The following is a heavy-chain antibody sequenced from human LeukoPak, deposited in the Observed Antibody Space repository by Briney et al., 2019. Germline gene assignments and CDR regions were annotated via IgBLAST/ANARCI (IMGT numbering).Heavy chain of an antibody. CDR1: GLTVSTNF. V-gene: IGHV3-53*01. Sequence: PGGSLRLSCAASGLTVSTNFMSWVRQAPGKGLEWVSVIYSGGDTYYEDSVKGRFTISRDDSKNTLYLQMISLRADDAAVYYCARVGSDFWSGYYIFDYWGQGTLVTVSS. CDR3: ARVGSDFWSGYYIFDY. D-gene: IGHD3-3*01. J-gene: IGHJ4*02. CDR2: IYSGGDT.